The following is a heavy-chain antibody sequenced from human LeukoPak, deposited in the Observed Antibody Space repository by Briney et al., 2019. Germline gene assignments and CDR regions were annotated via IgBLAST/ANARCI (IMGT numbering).Heavy chain of an antibody. CDR2: IIPIFGTA. Sequence: GGSLRLSCAASGFTFSSYAMSWVRQAPGQGLEWMGGIIPIFGTANYAQKFQGRVTITADESTSTAYMELSSLRSEDTAVYYCARVFLDSSGYYSRWGQGTLVTVSS. V-gene: IGHV1-69*01. D-gene: IGHD3-22*01. CDR1: GFTFSSYA. J-gene: IGHJ4*02. CDR3: ARVFLDSSGYYSR.